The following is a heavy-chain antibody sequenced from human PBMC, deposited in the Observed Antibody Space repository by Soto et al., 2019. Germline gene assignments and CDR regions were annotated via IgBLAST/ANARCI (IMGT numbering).Heavy chain of an antibody. CDR3: AKDRSGRYLVTYYFDY. D-gene: IGHD6-19*01. J-gene: IGHJ4*02. Sequence: EVQLLESGGGLVQPGGSLRLSCATSGFTFSSYAMSWVRQAPGKGLEWVSTISGSGGSTYYADSVKGRFTISRDNSKNTLYLQMNSLRAEDTAVFYCAKDRSGRYLVTYYFDYWGQGTLVTVSS. CDR2: ISGSGGST. CDR1: GFTFSSYA. V-gene: IGHV3-23*01.